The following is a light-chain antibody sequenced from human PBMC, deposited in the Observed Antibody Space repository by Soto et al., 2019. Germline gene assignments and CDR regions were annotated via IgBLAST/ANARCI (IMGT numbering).Light chain of an antibody. Sequence: IQLTQSPASLSASVGDRVTITCRASDNIGSNLGWYQQKPGKAPKLLIYAASSLQSGVPSRFSGSASGTDFTLTISSLQPEDFATYYCLQDYSYPWTFGQGTKGDIK. V-gene: IGKV1-6*01. CDR3: LQDYSYPWT. J-gene: IGKJ1*01. CDR1: DNIGSN. CDR2: AAS.